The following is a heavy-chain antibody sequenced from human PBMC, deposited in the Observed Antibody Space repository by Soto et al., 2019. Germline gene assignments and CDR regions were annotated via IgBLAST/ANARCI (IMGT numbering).Heavy chain of an antibody. D-gene: IGHD6-13*01. CDR3: ARSGAAAALGY. CDR2: INHSGST. CDR1: GGSFSGYY. Sequence: SETLSLTCAVYGGSFSGYYWSWIRQPPGKGLEWIGEINHSGSTNYNPSLKSRVTISVDTSKNQFSLKLSSVTAADTAVYYCARSGAAAALGYWGQGTLVTVSS. J-gene: IGHJ4*02. V-gene: IGHV4-34*01.